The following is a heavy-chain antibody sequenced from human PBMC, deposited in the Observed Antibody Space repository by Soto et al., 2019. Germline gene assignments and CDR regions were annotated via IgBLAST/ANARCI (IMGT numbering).Heavy chain of an antibody. V-gene: IGHV3-23*01. CDR3: SNYREGGDS. Sequence: EVQLLESGGGLVQPGGSLRLSCAASGLTFSSYAMSWVRQAPGKGLEWVSCISSNGGNTYYAASVKGRFTISRDNAKNMLYLQMSSLRAEDTAVYYCSNYREGGDSCGQGTLVTVSS. J-gene: IGHJ4*02. CDR1: GLTFSSYA. D-gene: IGHD3-16*02. CDR2: ISSNGGNT.